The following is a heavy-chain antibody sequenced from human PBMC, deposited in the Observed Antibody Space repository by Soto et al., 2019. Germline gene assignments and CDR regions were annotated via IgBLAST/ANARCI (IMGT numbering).Heavy chain of an antibody. CDR1: GFTFSSYA. CDR2: ISYDGSNK. CDR3: ARDGDSSGWSRFDY. J-gene: IGHJ4*02. D-gene: IGHD6-19*01. V-gene: IGHV3-30-3*01. Sequence: GGSLRLSCAASGFTFSSYAMHWVRQAPGKGLEWVAVISYDGSNKYYADSVKGRFTISRDNSKNTLYLQMNSLRAEDTAVYYCARDGDSSGWSRFDYWGQGTLVTVSS.